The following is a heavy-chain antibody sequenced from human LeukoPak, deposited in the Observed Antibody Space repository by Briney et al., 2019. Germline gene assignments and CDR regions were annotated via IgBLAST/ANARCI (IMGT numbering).Heavy chain of an antibody. V-gene: IGHV1-8*01. CDR1: GYTFTSYD. CDR2: MQQNSGNT. Sequence: ASVKVSCTASGYTFTSYDINWVRQATGQGLAWMGWMQQNSGNTGYAQKFQGRVTMTRTTSISRAYMELRRMRSEATAVYYCARRKGTTGTTLFVPWGQGTLVTVSS. D-gene: IGHD1-1*01. CDR3: ARRKGTTGTTLFVP. J-gene: IGHJ5*02.